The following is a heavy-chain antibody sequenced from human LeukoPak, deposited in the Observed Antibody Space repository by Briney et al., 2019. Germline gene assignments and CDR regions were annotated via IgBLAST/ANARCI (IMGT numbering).Heavy chain of an antibody. Sequence: GGSLRLSCAASGFTFSSYTMNWVRQAPGKGLEWVSVIYSGGSTYYADSVKGRFTISRDNSKNTLYLQMNSLRAEDTAVYYCARGYSYGTFFDYWGQGTLVTVSS. J-gene: IGHJ4*02. D-gene: IGHD5-18*01. CDR2: IYSGGST. CDR3: ARGYSYGTFFDY. CDR1: GFTFSSYT. V-gene: IGHV3-53*01.